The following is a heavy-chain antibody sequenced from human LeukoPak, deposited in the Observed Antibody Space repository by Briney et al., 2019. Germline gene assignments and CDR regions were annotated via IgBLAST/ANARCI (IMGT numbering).Heavy chain of an antibody. J-gene: IGHJ4*02. D-gene: IGHD6-13*01. CDR1: GYTFTNYY. V-gene: IGHV1-18*01. CDR2: ISAYNGVT. CDR3: ARGDTYTSSWYLDY. Sequence: GASVKVSCKASGYTFTNYYLNWVRQAPGQGLAWMGWISAYNGVTNYAQNLQGRVTMTTDTSTSTAYMELRSLRFDDTAVYYCARGDTYTSSWYLDYWGQGTLVTVSS.